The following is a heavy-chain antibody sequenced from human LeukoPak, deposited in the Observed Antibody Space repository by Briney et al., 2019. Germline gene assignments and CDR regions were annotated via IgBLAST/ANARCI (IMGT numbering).Heavy chain of an antibody. CDR3: ARVNTSGLVFDI. CDR2: IYYSGST. CDR1: SGSISGYY. D-gene: IGHD1/OR15-1a*01. J-gene: IGHJ3*02. Sequence: LSETLSLTCTVSSGSISGYYWSWIRQPPGKGLECIGYIYYSGSTNSNPSLKSRVTISIDTSKNQFSLKLSSVTAADTAVYYCARVNTSGLVFDIWGQGTMVTVSS. V-gene: IGHV4-59*01.